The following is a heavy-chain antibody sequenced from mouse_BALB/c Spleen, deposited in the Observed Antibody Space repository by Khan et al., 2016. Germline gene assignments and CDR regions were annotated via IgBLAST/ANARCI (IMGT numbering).Heavy chain of an antibody. J-gene: IGHJ2*01. CDR3: ARQDQYVYCAYYFDY. CDR1: GYTFTKYG. Sequence: QIQLVQSGPELKKPGETVKISCKASGYTFTKYGMNWMKQAPGKGLKWMGWINTYTGKPTYADDFKGRFAFSLETSANTAYLQINILKNEDTATXYCARQDQYVYCAYYFDYWGQGTTLTVSS. D-gene: IGHD2-3*01. V-gene: IGHV9-3-1*01. CDR2: INTYTGKP.